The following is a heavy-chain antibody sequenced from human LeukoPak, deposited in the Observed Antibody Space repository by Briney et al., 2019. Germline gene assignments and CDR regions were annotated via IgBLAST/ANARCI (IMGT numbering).Heavy chain of an antibody. CDR3: PRGHVLRFLESKPFDP. Sequence: GESLKISCKGSGYSFTSYWIGWVRQMPGKGLEWMGIIYPGHSDTRYSPSFQGQVTISADKSISTAYLQWSGMEASATAPYYCPRGHVLRFLESKPFDPWGQGTLVTVSS. V-gene: IGHV5-51*01. CDR2: IYPGHSDT. D-gene: IGHD3-3*01. J-gene: IGHJ5*02. CDR1: GYSFTSYW.